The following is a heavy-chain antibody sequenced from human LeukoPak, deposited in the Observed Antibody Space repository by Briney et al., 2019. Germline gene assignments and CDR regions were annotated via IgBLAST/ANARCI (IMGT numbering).Heavy chain of an antibody. Sequence: GGSLRLSCVASGFTFDNYAMSWVRQAPGKGLEWVSAISGSGGSTYYADSVKGRFAISRDNSKTTLYLQMNSLRADDTAVYYCARGGNWNDAPFDPWGQGTLVTVSS. D-gene: IGHD1-20*01. CDR1: GFTFDNYA. J-gene: IGHJ5*02. CDR2: ISGSGGST. CDR3: ARGGNWNDAPFDP. V-gene: IGHV3-23*01.